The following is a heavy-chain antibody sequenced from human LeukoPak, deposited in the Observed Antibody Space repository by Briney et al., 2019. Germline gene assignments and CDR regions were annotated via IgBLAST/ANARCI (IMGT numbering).Heavy chain of an antibody. D-gene: IGHD3-9*01. CDR2: INHLGFT. J-gene: IGHJ5*02. CDR3: ARACGHNLTDFRPQRLEYTWFDP. V-gene: IGHV4-34*01. Sequence: PSETLSLTCAVSGGSFNGGSFSGYYWSWIRQPPGKGLEWIGEINHLGFTNYNPSFKNRVSISVDTSKNHFSLELSSVTAADTALYFCARACGHNLTDFRPQRLEYTWFDPWGQGALVTVSS. CDR1: GGSFSGYY.